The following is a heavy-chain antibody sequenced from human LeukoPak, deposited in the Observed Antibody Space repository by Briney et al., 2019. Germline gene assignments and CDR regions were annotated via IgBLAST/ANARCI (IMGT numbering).Heavy chain of an antibody. D-gene: IGHD2-21*02. J-gene: IGHJ4*02. CDR2: IYYSGST. V-gene: IGHV4-59*01. CDR1: GGSMTTYY. CDR3: ARLGRGGDWFDY. Sequence: SGTLSLTCTVSGGSMTTYYWTWIRQPPGKGPEWIGYIYYSGSTNYNSSLKSRVSMSVDTYKNQFSLKVNSVTAADAAIYYCARLGRGGDWFDYWGQGILATVSS.